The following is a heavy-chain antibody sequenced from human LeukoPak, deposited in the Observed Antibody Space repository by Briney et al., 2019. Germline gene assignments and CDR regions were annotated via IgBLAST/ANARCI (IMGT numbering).Heavy chain of an antibody. Sequence: GGSLRLSCAASGFTFSSYAMHWVRQAPGKGLEWVAVISYDGSNKYYADSVKGRFTISRDNSKNTLYLQMNSLRAEDTAVYYCARASSTCFDYWGQGTPVTVSS. D-gene: IGHD2-2*01. V-gene: IGHV3-30*04. CDR2: ISYDGSNK. J-gene: IGHJ4*02. CDR3: ARASSTCFDY. CDR1: GFTFSSYA.